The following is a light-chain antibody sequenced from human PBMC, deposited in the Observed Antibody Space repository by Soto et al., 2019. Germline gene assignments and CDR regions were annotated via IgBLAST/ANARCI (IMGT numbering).Light chain of an antibody. CDR2: DVS. J-gene: IGLJ1*01. CDR1: SSDVGGYNY. Sequence: QSALTQPASVSGSPGQSITISCTGTSSDVGGYNYVSWYQQHPGKAPKLIIFDVSNRPSGVSNRFSGSKSGNTASLIISGLQAEDEADYYCSSYTSSTTRVFGTGTKLTVL. V-gene: IGLV2-14*01. CDR3: SSYTSSTTRV.